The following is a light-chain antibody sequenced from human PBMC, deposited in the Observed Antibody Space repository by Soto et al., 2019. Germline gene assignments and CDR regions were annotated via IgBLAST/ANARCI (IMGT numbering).Light chain of an antibody. Sequence: DIQLTQSPSFLSASVGDRVTITCRASQGISNALAWYQQEPGKAPKRLIYGASTLQSGVPSTFSGSGSGTDFTLTISSLQPEDFATYFCQQTKAYPITFGQGTRLEIK. V-gene: IGKV1-9*01. CDR1: QGISNA. CDR3: QQTKAYPIT. J-gene: IGKJ5*01. CDR2: GAS.